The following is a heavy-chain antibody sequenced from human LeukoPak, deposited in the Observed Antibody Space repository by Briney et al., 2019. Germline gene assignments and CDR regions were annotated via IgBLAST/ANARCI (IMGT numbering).Heavy chain of an antibody. D-gene: IGHD2-15*01. CDR1: GSRFTNYW. CDR2: IYPGESNT. J-gene: IGHJ4*02. Sequence: GEPPKIPCKAPGSRFTNYWIGWGRQLPAKGLEGWGFIYPGESNTSYRPSFQGQVAISADKSNSPAYLELRTLNAADTAMYYCARLTMVVNENDYWGQGTLVTVSS. V-gene: IGHV5-51*01. CDR3: ARLTMVVNENDY.